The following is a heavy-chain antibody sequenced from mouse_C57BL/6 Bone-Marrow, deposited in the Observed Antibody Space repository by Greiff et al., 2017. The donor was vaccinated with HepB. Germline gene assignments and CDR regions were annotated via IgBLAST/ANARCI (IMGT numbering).Heavy chain of an antibody. J-gene: IGHJ4*01. CDR2: IDPSDSYT. Sequence: VQLQQPGAELVMPGASVKLSCKASGYTFTSYWMHWVKQRPGQGLEWIGKIDPSDSYTNYNQKFKGKSTLTVDTSSSTAYMQLSSLTSEDSAVYYCARWGDYWGQGTSVTVSS. V-gene: IGHV1-69*01. CDR3: ARWGDY. CDR1: GYTFTSYW.